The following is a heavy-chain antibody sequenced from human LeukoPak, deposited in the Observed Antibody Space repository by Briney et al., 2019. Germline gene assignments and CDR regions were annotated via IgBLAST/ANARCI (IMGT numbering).Heavy chain of an antibody. V-gene: IGHV4-61*02. CDR1: GGSISSGNYQ. D-gene: IGHD2-8*02. Sequence: SQTLSLTCTVSGGSISSGNYQWTWIRQPAGKGLEWIGRIYTSGSTNYNPSLKSRVTISVDMSKNQFSLKLSSVTAADTAVYYCAKGTGGTFYYFDYWGQGTLVTVSS. J-gene: IGHJ4*02. CDR3: AKGTGGTFYYFDY. CDR2: IYTSGST.